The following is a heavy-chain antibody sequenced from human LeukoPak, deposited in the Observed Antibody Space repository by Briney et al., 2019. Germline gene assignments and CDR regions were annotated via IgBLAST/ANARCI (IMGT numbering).Heavy chain of an antibody. CDR1: GFTFRSDA. D-gene: IGHD3-22*01. V-gene: IGHV3-23*01. J-gene: IGHJ4*02. CDR3: ASYDSSGYYHYFDY. Sequence: GGSLRLSCAASGFTFRSDAMSWVRQAPGKGLEWVSAISGSGGSTYYADAVKGRFTISRDNSKNTLYVQMNSLRAEDTAVYYCASYDSSGYYHYFDYWGQGTLVTVSS. CDR2: ISGSGGST.